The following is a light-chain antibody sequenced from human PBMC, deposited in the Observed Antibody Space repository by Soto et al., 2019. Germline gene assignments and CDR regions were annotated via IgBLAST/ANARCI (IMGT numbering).Light chain of an antibody. CDR2: TAS. CDR1: QGISSY. J-gene: IGKJ1*01. V-gene: IGKV1-9*01. Sequence: DVQLTQSPSFLSASVGDRVTITCRASQGISSYLAWYQQEPGKAPKLLIYTASNLQSGVPSRFSGSGSGTEFTLTISSLLPEDFATYYCQRLDSYPRTFGQGTKVEIK. CDR3: QRLDSYPRT.